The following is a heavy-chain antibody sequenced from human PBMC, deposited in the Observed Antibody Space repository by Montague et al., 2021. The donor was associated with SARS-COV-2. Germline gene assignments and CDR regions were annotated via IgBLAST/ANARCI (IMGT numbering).Heavy chain of an antibody. J-gene: IGHJ4*02. CDR3: VAEWLAIYYFDF. CDR1: GGSISSSNYY. Sequence: SETLSLTCTVAGGSISSSNYYWGWIRQPPGKGLEWIGSLFYSGSSFYNPSLKSRVTISVDTSKNQFSLRLSSVTAAGTAVYYCVAEWLAIYYFDFWGQGTLVTVSS. CDR2: LFYSGSS. D-gene: IGHD6-19*01. V-gene: IGHV4-39*01.